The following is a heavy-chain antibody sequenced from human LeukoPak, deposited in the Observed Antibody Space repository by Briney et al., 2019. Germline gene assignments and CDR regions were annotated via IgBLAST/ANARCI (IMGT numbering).Heavy chain of an antibody. CDR3: ASGSRFDY. Sequence: GGSLRLSCAASGFTFSDNYMSWVRQAPGKGLEWVTVIYSGGSIYYTDSVKGRFTISRHNSKNTLYLQMNSLRTEDTAVYYCASGSRFDYWGQGTLVTVPS. J-gene: IGHJ4*02. V-gene: IGHV3-53*04. D-gene: IGHD5/OR15-5a*01. CDR1: GFTFSDNY. CDR2: IYSGGSI.